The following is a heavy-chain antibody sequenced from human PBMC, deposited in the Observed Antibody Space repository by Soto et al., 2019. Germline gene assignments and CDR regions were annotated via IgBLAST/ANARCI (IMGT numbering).Heavy chain of an antibody. V-gene: IGHV3-23*01. CDR3: AKDLGVGRASQN. Sequence: EVQLLESGGGLVQPGGSLRLSCAASGFTFSSYAMSWVRQAPGKGLGWVSAISGSGGSTYYADSVKGRFTISRDNSKNTLYLQMNSLRAEDTAVYYCAKDLGVGRASQNWGQGTLVTVSS. D-gene: IGHD2-8*01. J-gene: IGHJ4*02. CDR2: ISGSGGST. CDR1: GFTFSSYA.